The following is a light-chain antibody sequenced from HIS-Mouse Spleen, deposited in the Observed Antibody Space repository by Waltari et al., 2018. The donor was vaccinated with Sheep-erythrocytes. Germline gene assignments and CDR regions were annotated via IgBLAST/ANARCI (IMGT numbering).Light chain of an antibody. V-gene: IGLV1-47*01. CDR1: SSNIGSNY. J-gene: IGLJ3*02. Sequence: QSVLTQPPSASGTPGQRVTISCSGSSSNIGSNYVYWYQQLPGTAPKLLIYRNNQRPSGVPDRFSGSKPGTSASLAISGLRSEDEADYYCAAWDDSLSGNWVFGGGTKLTVL. CDR3: AAWDDSLSGNWV. CDR2: RNN.